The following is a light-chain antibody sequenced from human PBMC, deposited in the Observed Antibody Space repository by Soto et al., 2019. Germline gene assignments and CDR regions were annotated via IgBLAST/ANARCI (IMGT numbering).Light chain of an antibody. CDR2: KAS. CDR3: QQYIDYTYT. Sequence: DIQMTQSPSTLSASVGDRVTITCRASQSISSWLAWYQQKPGKPPKLLIYKASSLESGVPSRFSGSGSGTEFTLTISSLQPDDVATYYCQQYIDYTYTFGQGTKLEIK. CDR1: QSISSW. V-gene: IGKV1-5*03. J-gene: IGKJ2*01.